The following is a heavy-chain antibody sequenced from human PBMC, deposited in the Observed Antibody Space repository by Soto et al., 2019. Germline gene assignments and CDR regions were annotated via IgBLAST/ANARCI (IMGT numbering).Heavy chain of an antibody. J-gene: IGHJ3*02. CDR2: ISAYNGNT. D-gene: IGHD3-3*01. V-gene: IGHV1-18*01. Sequence: DSVKVSCKASGYTFTSYGISWVRQAPGQGLEWMGWISAYNGNTNYAQKLQGRVTMTTDTSTSTAYMELRSLRSADTAVYYCARDRSYYDFWSGYYSSGWGDAFDIWGQRKMVTVS. CDR1: GYTFTSYG. CDR3: ARDRSYYDFWSGYYSSGWGDAFDI.